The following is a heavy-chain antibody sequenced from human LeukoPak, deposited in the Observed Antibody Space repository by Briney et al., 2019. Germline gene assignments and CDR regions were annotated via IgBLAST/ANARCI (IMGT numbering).Heavy chain of an antibody. CDR2: IYYSGST. CDR3: ARHVSDSNFYCYYYMDV. D-gene: IGHD4-11*01. CDR1: GGSVSSSSYY. Sequence: SETLSLTCTVSGGSVSSSSYYWGWIRQPPGKGLEWIGSIYYSGSTYYNPSLKSRVTISVDMSKNQFSLKLSSVTAADTAVYYCARHVSDSNFYCYYYMDVWGKGTTVTVSS. V-gene: IGHV4-39*01. J-gene: IGHJ6*03.